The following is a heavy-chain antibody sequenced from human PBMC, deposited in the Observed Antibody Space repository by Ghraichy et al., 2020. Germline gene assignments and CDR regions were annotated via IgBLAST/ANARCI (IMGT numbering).Heavy chain of an antibody. CDR2: ITSSSRTT. CDR1: GFTFSGFS. CDR3: ARGSTVVRFFYYDGMDV. D-gene: IGHD4-23*01. Sequence: GGSRRLSCAASGFTFSGFSMNWVRQAPGKGLEWVSYITSSSRTTSYANSVKGRFTISRDNAKNSLYLQMSSLRDEDTAVYYCARGSTVVRFFYYDGMDVWGQGTTVTVSS. V-gene: IGHV3-48*02. J-gene: IGHJ6*02.